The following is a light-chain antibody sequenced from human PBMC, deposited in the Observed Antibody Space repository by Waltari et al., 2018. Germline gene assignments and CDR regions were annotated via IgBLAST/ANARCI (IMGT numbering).Light chain of an antibody. V-gene: IGKV4-1*01. CDR1: QRVLYNSKDKNY. Sequence: DIVMTQSPGSLAVSLGEQATIKCKSRQRVLYNSKDKNYLAWYQQKPGQPPKLLIYGASTRESGVPDRFSGSGAGTDFTLTISSLQAEDVAVYYCQQYYRSRTFGQGTKVEIK. J-gene: IGKJ1*01. CDR2: GAS. CDR3: QQYYRSRT.